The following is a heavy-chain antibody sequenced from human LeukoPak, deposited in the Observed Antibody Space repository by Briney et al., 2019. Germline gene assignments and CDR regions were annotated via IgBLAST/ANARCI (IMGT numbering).Heavy chain of an antibody. CDR2: VSGKGDET. D-gene: IGHD3-10*01. J-gene: IGHJ5*01. CDR3: AKGGHYSFFDS. V-gene: IGHV3-23*01. Sequence: PGGSLRLSCAASGLLSRNYGMTWGCQAPGKGLEWVSTVSGKGDETFYADSVKSRFTLSRDNSKNAFYLQMNSLRAEDTAVYYCAKGGHYSFFDSWGQGTLVTVSS. CDR1: GLLSRNYG.